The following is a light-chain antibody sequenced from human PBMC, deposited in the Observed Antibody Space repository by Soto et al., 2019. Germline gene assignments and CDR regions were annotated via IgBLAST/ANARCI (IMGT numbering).Light chain of an antibody. CDR3: QQYDSLPRT. CDR2: GAS. J-gene: IGKJ1*01. Sequence: EIVLTQSPGTLSLSPGERATLSCRASQSVSASYLAWYQQKPGQAPRLLIYGASSRAAGIPDRFSGSGSGTDFTLTIGRLEPEDFAVYYCQQYDSLPRTFGQGTKVDIK. V-gene: IGKV3-20*01. CDR1: QSVSASY.